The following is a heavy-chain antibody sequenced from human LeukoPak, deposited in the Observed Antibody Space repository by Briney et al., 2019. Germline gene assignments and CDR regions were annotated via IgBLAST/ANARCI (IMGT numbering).Heavy chain of an antibody. J-gene: IGHJ5*02. CDR3: ARGAYSYYYDSSGYYSDWFDP. Sequence: ASVKVSCKASGGTFSSYAISWVRQAPGQGLEWMGGIIPIFGTANYAQKFQGRVTITADKSTSTAYMELSSLRSEDTAVYYCARGAYSYYYDSSGYYSDWFDPWGQGTLVTVSS. CDR1: GGTFSSYA. V-gene: IGHV1-69*06. D-gene: IGHD3-22*01. CDR2: IIPIFGTA.